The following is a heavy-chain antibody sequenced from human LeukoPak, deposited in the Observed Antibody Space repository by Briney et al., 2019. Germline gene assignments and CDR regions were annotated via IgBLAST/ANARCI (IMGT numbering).Heavy chain of an antibody. J-gene: IGHJ4*02. V-gene: IGHV1-18*01. CDR3: RRFYSNFGDY. CDR1: IYSFINYG. Sequence: ASVNVSSKASIYSFINYGIGAVRQAPGRGGEWMGWVIAYNGKTSYAEQFRGRVTMTADTSTATGYMELTGLTSDDTAVYYCRRFYSNFGDYWGQGTRVAVSS. D-gene: IGHD4-11*01. CDR2: VIAYNGKT.